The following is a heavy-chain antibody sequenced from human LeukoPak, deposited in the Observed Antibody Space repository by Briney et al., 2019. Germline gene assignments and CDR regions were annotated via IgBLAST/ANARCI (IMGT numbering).Heavy chain of an antibody. V-gene: IGHV3-30*03. CDR2: ISYDGSNK. J-gene: IGHJ3*02. CDR3: ARCQTIFGVVIGAFDI. Sequence: PGGSLRLSCAASGFTFSSYWMSWVRQAPGKGLEWVAVISYDGSNKYYADSVKGRFTISRDNSKNTLYLQMNSLRAEDTAVYYCARCQTIFGVVIGAFDIWGQGTMVTVSS. CDR1: GFTFSSYW. D-gene: IGHD3-3*01.